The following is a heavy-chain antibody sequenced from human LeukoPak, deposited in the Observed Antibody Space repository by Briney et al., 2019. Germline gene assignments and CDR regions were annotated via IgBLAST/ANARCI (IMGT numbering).Heavy chain of an antibody. CDR3: ARGIFYGGRNQYIWFDL. J-gene: IGHJ5*02. D-gene: IGHD4-23*01. CDR1: GGPFRGLF. Sequence: SDTLSLTCAVYGGPFRGLFWSWIRQAPGKGLEWIGEISHSGSPNYNPSLRSRITISLDTSKSQFSLRLTSVTAADSAVYFCARGIFYGGRNQYIWFDLWGQGTLVTVSS. V-gene: IGHV4-34*01. CDR2: ISHSGSP.